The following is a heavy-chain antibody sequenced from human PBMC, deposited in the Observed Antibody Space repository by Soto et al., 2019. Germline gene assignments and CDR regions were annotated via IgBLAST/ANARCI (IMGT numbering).Heavy chain of an antibody. CDR1: GFTFSDYA. Sequence: EVQLLESGGDLVQPGGSPRLSCAASGFTFSDYAMTWVRQAPGKGLEWVSVISVSGGSAYYAESVKGRFTISRDNYKNTLYLQMNSLRAEDTAVYYCAQGSNYYDSSAYYYKTEYSQHWGQGTLVIVSS. D-gene: IGHD3-22*01. J-gene: IGHJ1*01. V-gene: IGHV3-23*01. CDR3: AQGSNYYDSSAYYYKTEYSQH. CDR2: ISVSGGSA.